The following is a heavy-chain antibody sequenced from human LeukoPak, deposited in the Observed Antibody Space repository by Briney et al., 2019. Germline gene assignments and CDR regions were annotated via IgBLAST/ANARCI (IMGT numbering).Heavy chain of an antibody. Sequence: GGSLRLSCAASEFTFSSYGMSCVRQAPGKGLEWVSSISGSGSGTYYADSVKGRFTISRDNSKHTLYLQMNSLRAEDTAVYYCAKRDSGYYFDYWGQGTLVTVSS. V-gene: IGHV3-23*01. CDR2: ISGSGSGT. CDR3: AKRDSGYYFDY. J-gene: IGHJ4*02. CDR1: EFTFSSYG. D-gene: IGHD5-12*01.